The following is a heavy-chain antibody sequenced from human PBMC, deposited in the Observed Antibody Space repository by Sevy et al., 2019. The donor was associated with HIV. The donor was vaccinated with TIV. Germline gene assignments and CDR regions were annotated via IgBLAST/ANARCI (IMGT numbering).Heavy chain of an antibody. CDR3: ARDKNTFYYGMDV. CDR2: LYSGSKT. V-gene: IGHV3-53*01. J-gene: IGHJ6*02. D-gene: IGHD2-2*02. Sequence: GGSLRLSCAASGFPVSSSYMNWVRQAPGKGLEWVSVLYSGSKTDYADSVKGRFTISRENSKNTLYLQMNSLRAEDTAVYYCARDKNTFYYGMDVWGQGTTVTVSS. CDR1: GFPVSSSY.